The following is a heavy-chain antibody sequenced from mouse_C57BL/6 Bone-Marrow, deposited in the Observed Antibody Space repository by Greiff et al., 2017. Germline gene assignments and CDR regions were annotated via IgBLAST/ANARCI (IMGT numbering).Heavy chain of an antibody. J-gene: IGHJ1*03. D-gene: IGHD1-1*01. Sequence: VQLQQPGAELVMPGASVKLSCKASGYTFTSYWMHWVKQRPGQGLEWIGEIDPSDSYTNYNQKFKGKSTLTVDKSSSTAYMQLSSLTSEDCAGYYCARDGNYYGSRYHGYFDVWGTGTTVTVSS. CDR1: GYTFTSYW. CDR3: ARDGNYYGSRYHGYFDV. CDR2: IDPSDSYT. V-gene: IGHV1-69*01.